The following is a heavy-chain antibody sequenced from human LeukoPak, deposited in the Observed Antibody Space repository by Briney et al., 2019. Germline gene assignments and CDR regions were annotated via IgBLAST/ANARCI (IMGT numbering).Heavy chain of an antibody. J-gene: IGHJ4*02. Sequence: GSLRLSCAASGFTFSSYAMSWVRQAPGKGLDWVASISESGHDTNYADSVKGRFTVSRDNSKNTLYLQLNSLRVGDTAVYYCAKQWVDCWGQGTLVTVSS. CDR3: AKQWVDC. CDR1: GFTFSSYA. V-gene: IGHV3-23*01. D-gene: IGHD1-26*01. CDR2: ISESGHDT.